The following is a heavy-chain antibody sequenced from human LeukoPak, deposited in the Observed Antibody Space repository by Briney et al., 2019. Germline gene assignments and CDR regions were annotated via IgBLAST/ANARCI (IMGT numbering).Heavy chain of an antibody. CDR1: GYTFTGKY. Sequence: ASVKVSCKAFGYTFTGKYMHWVRQAPGQGLEWMGWINPNSGGTNYAQKFQGRVTMTRDTSISTAYMELSRLRSDDTAVYYCARWGPYYFHMDVWGKGTTVTVSS. J-gene: IGHJ6*03. CDR3: ARWGPYYFHMDV. V-gene: IGHV1-2*02. D-gene: IGHD3-16*01. CDR2: INPNSGGT.